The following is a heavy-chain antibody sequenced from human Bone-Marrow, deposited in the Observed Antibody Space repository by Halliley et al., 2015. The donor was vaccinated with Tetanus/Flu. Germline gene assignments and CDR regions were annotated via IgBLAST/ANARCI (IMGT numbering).Heavy chain of an antibody. CDR2: ISFSGSTI. J-gene: IGHJ3*02. CDR3: ARENDSSGSGAFDI. Sequence: SLRLSCAASGFTFSRYEMNWVRQAPGKGLECVSYISFSGSTIYYAGSVKGRFTISRDNAKNSLYLQMNSLRAEDTAVYYCARENDSSGSGAFDIWGQGTMVTVSS. D-gene: IGHD3-22*01. V-gene: IGHV3-48*03. CDR1: GFTFSRYE.